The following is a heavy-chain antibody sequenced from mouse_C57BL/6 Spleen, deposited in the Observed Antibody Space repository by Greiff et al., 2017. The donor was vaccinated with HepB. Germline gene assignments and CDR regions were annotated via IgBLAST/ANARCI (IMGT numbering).Heavy chain of an antibody. Sequence: VQLQQSGAELARPGASVKLSCKASGYTFTSYGISWVKQRTGQGLEWIGEIYPRSGNTYYNEKFKGKATLTADKSSSTAYMELRSLTSGDSAVYFCARDSDYFDYWGQGTTLTVSS. CDR1: GYTFTSYG. V-gene: IGHV1-81*01. CDR3: ARDSDYFDY. J-gene: IGHJ2*01. CDR2: IYPRSGNT.